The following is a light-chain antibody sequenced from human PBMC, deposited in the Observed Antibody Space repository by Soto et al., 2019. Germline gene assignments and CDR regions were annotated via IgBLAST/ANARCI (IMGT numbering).Light chain of an antibody. CDR1: QSVSSSY. CDR3: QQYGRSPLIT. CDR2: GAS. V-gene: IGKV3-20*01. J-gene: IGKJ5*01. Sequence: EIVLTQSPGTLSLSPGERATLSCRASQSVSSSYLAWYQQKPGQAPRLLIYGASSRATGIPDRFSGSGSGTDFTLTLSRLEPEDFAVYYCQQYGRSPLITFGQGTRLEIK.